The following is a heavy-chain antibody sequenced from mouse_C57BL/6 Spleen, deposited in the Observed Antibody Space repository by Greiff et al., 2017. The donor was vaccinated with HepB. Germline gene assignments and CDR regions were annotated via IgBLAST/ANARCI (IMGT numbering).Heavy chain of an antibody. CDR1: GFTFSSYG. V-gene: IGHV5-6*01. D-gene: IGHD1-1*01. CDR2: ISSGGSYT. J-gene: IGHJ1*03. Sequence: EVHLVESGGDLVKPGGSLKLSCAASGFTFSSYGMSWVRQTPDKRLEWVATISSGGSYTYYPDSVKGRFTISRDNAKNTLYLQMSSLKSEDTAMYYCARRGGYYYGSNYWYFDVWGTGTTVTVSS. CDR3: ARRGGYYYGSNYWYFDV.